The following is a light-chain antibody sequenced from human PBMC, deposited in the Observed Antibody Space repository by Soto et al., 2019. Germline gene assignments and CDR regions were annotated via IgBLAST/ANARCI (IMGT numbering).Light chain of an antibody. V-gene: IGKV1-5*01. Sequence: DIQMTQSPPTLSASVGDRVTITCRASQPISSWLAWYHQKQGKAPKLLIYDASNLESGVPSRFSGSGSGTEFTLTISSLQPEDFGIYYCQQYENYWTFGQGTKVEIK. CDR2: DAS. CDR3: QQYENYWT. CDR1: QPISSW. J-gene: IGKJ1*01.